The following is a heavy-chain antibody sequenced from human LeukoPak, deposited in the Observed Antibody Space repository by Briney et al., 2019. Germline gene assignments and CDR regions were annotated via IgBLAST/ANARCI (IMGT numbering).Heavy chain of an antibody. CDR3: ARGVGGRYFDWLLLAAWDDY. D-gene: IGHD3-9*01. Sequence: ASVKVSCKASGYTFTSYHLHWVRQAPGQGLEWMGWINPNSGGTNYAQKFQGRVTMTRDTSISTAYMELSRLRSDDTAVYYCARGVGGRYFDWLLLAAWDDYWGQGTLVTVSS. J-gene: IGHJ4*02. CDR1: GYTFTSYH. V-gene: IGHV1-2*02. CDR2: INPNSGGT.